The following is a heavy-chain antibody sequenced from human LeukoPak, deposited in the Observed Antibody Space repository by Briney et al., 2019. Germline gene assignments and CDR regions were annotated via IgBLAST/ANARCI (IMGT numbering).Heavy chain of an antibody. CDR3: ARDSGEYSSSH. CDR2: ISSSSSTI. J-gene: IGHJ4*02. V-gene: IGHV3-48*01. D-gene: IGHD6-6*01. CDR1: GFTFSSYS. Sequence: GGSLRLSCAASGFTFSSYSMNWVRQAPGKGLEWVSYISSSSSTIYYADSVKGRFTIFRDNAKNSLYLQMNSLRAEDTAVYYCARDSGEYSSSHWGQGTLVTVSS.